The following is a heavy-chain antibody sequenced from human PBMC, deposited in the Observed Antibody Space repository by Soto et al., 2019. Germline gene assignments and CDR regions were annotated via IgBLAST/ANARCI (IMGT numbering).Heavy chain of an antibody. D-gene: IGHD2-8*01. J-gene: IGHJ4*02. CDR1: GYTFTSYG. CDR3: ARVETYCTNGVCHHFDY. Sequence: QVQLVQSGAEVKKPGASVKVSCKASGYTFTSYGISWVRQAPGQGLEWMGWISAYNGNTNYAQKLQGRVTMTPDTSTSTAYMELRSLRSDDTAVYYCARVETYCTNGVCHHFDYWGQGTLVTVSS. CDR2: ISAYNGNT. V-gene: IGHV1-18*01.